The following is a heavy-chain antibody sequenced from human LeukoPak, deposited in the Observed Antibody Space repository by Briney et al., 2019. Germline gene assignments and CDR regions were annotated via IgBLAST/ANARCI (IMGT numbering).Heavy chain of an antibody. CDR1: EFIFDRSW. V-gene: IGHV3-7*01. J-gene: IGHJ4*02. CDR2: MDPSGSQK. CDR3: AIWTSGNY. D-gene: IGHD1-1*01. Sequence: GGSLRLSCAASEFIFDRSWVNWVRQAPGKGLGWVANMDPSGSQKRYVDSVKGRFTISKDNPGTSLYLDMYGLRAEDTAKYYCAIWTSGNYWGQGTLVTVSS.